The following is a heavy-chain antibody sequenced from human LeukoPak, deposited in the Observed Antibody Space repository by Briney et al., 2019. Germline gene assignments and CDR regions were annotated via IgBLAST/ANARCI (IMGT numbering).Heavy chain of an antibody. J-gene: IGHJ4*02. V-gene: IGHV3-11*04. Sequence: GGSLRLSCAAPGFTFSDYYMTWIRQAPGKGLEWVSYINGRSNDIDYADSVKGRFTISRDNAKNSLFLQMNSLRAEDTAVYYCAKFDYWGQGTLVTVSS. CDR1: GFTFSDYY. CDR2: INGRSNDI. CDR3: AKFDY.